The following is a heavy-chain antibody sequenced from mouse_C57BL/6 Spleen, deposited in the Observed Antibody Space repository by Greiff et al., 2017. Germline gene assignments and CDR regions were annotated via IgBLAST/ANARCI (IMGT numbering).Heavy chain of an antibody. V-gene: IGHV1-59*01. J-gene: IGHJ3*01. D-gene: IGHD2-1*01. CDR3: ANGNYVFAY. CDR2: IDPSDSYT. CDR1: GYTFTSYW. Sequence: QVQLKQPGAELVRPGTSVKLSCKASGYTFTSYWMHWVKQRPGQGLEWIGVIDPSDSYTNYNQKFKGKATLTVDTSSSTAYMQLSSLTSEDSAVYYCANGNYVFAYWGQGTLVTVSA.